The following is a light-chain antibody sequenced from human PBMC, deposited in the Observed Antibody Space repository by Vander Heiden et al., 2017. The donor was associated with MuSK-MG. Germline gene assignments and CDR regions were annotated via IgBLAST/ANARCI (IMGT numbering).Light chain of an antibody. J-gene: IGKJ1*01. CDR1: QGISSW. V-gene: IGKV1-12*01. Sequence: ILITQSPSSVSASVGGRVTITCRASQGISSWLAWYQQKAGKAPKLLIYAASSLQTGVPSRFSGSGSGTDFTLTISSLQPEDFATYYCQQSYSFPVAFGQGTRLEIK. CDR3: QQSYSFPVA. CDR2: AAS.